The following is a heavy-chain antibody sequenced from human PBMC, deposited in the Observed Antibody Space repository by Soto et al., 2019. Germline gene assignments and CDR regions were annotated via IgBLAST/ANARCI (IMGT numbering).Heavy chain of an antibody. Sequence: QVQLVQSGAEVKKPGSSVKVSCKASGGTFSSYAISWVRQAPGQGLEWMGGIIPIFGTANYAQKFQGRVTITADESTSTAYMELSSLRSEDTAVYYFARPLTQQPVWYYGMDVWGQGTPGTGSS. D-gene: IGHD6-13*01. J-gene: IGHJ6*02. V-gene: IGHV1-69*01. CDR2: IIPIFGTA. CDR1: GGTFSSYA. CDR3: ARPLTQQPVWYYGMDV.